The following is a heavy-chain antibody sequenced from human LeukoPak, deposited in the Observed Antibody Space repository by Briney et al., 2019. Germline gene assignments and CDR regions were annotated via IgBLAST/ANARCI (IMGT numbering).Heavy chain of an antibody. D-gene: IGHD5-18*01. CDR3: VRGYSYGFYFDY. CDR2: INPNSGGP. V-gene: IGHV1-2*06. J-gene: IGHJ4*02. Sequence: GASVKVSCKTSGYSFTGYYIHWVRQAPGQGLEWMGRINPNSGGPNYGQKFQGTVTMTRDTSISTAYLELGNLRSDDTAAYYCVRGYSYGFYFDYWGQGSLVTVSS. CDR1: GYSFTGYY.